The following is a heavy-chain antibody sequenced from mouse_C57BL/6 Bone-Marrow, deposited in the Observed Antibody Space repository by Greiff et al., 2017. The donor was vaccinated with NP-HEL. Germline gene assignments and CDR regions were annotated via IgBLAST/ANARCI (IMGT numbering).Heavy chain of an antibody. CDR2: ISNLAYSI. Sequence: EVKLVESGGGLVQPGGSLKLSCAASGFTFSDYGMASVRQAPRKGPEWVAFISNLAYSIYYADTVTGRFTISRENAKNTLYLEMSSLRSEDTAMYYCARGRYYGSRGYYFDYWGQGTTLTVSS. V-gene: IGHV5-15*01. CDR1: GFTFSDYG. CDR3: ARGRYYGSRGYYFDY. D-gene: IGHD1-1*01. J-gene: IGHJ2*01.